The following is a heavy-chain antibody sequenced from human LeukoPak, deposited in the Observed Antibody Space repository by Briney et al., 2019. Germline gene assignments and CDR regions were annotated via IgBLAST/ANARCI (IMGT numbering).Heavy chain of an antibody. D-gene: IGHD2-2*01. CDR2: ISSNGGST. CDR3: ARGDCSSTSCSIPYYGMDV. CDR1: GFTFSSYA. V-gene: IGHV3-64*01. Sequence: PGGSLRLSCAASGFTFSSYAMHWVRQALGKGLEYVSAISSNGGSTYYANSVKGRFTISRDNSNNTLYLQMGSLRAEDMAVYYCARGDCSSTSCSIPYYGMDVWGQGTTVTVSS. J-gene: IGHJ6*02.